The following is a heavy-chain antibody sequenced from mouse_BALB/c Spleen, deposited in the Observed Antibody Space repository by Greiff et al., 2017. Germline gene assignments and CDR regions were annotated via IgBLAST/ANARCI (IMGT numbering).Heavy chain of an antibody. V-gene: IGHV1-20*02. CDR2: INPYNGDT. J-gene: IGHJ4*01. CDR1: GYSFTGYF. Sequence: EVQLQESGPELVKPGASVKISCKASGYSFTGYFMNWVMQSHGKSLEWIGRINPYNGDTFYNQKFKGKATLTVDKSSSTAHMELRSLASEDSAVYYCASSLLRPYEAMDYWGQGTSVTVSS. D-gene: IGHD1-2*01. CDR3: ASSLLRPYEAMDY.